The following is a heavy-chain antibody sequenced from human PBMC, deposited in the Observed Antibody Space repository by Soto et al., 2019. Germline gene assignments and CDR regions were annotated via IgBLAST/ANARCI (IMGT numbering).Heavy chain of an antibody. V-gene: IGHV1-8*01. CDR2: MNPNSGNT. CDR3: ASDVGNYDFWSGYLYSNYYYGMDV. D-gene: IGHD3-3*01. CDR1: GYTFTSYD. J-gene: IGHJ6*02. Sequence: ASVKVSCKASGYTFTSYDINWVRQATGQGLEWMGWMNPNSGNTGYAQKFQGRVTMTRNTSISTAYMELSSLRSEDTAVYYCASDVGNYDFWSGYLYSNYYYGMDVWGQGTTVTVS.